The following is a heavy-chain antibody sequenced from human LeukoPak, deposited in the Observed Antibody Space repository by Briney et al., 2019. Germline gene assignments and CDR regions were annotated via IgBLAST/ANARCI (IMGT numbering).Heavy chain of an antibody. J-gene: IGHJ3*02. CDR1: GFTVSSNY. CDR3: ARLQSSGYYLKSGAFDI. D-gene: IGHD3-22*01. Sequence: PGGSLSLSCAASGFTVSSNYMSWVRQAPGKGLERVSVIYSGGSTYYADSVKGRFTISRDNSKNTLYLQMNSLRAEDTAVYYCARLQSSGYYLKSGAFDIWGQGTMVTVSS. V-gene: IGHV3-53*01. CDR2: IYSGGST.